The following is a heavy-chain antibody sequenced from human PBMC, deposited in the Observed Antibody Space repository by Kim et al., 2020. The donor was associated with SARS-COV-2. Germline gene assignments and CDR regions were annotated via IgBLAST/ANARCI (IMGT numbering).Heavy chain of an antibody. CDR2: IKQDGSDK. D-gene: IGHD6-13*01. CDR1: GFTFSGYW. J-gene: IGHJ4*01. Sequence: GGSLRLSCTASGFTFSGYWMSWVRQAPGKGLEWVANIKQDGSDKYYVDSVKGRFTISRDNAKNSVYLQMNSLRGEDTAVYYCARNSTRSSSWPAVFDCWG. V-gene: IGHV3-7*01. CDR3: ARNSTRSSSWPAVFDC.